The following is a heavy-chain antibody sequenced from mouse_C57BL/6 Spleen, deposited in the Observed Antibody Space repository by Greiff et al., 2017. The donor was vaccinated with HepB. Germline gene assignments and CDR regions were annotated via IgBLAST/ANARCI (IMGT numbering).Heavy chain of an antibody. CDR1: GYTFTSYW. V-gene: IGHV1-64*01. CDR3: ARSLYYYGSSWAY. D-gene: IGHD1-1*01. CDR2: IHPNSGST. Sequence: QVQLQQPGAELVKPGASVKLSCKASGYTFTSYWMHWVKQRPGQGLEWIGMIHPNSGSTNYNEKFKSKATLTVDKSSSTAYMQLSSLTSEDSAVYYCARSLYYYGSSWAYWGQGTLVTVSA. J-gene: IGHJ3*01.